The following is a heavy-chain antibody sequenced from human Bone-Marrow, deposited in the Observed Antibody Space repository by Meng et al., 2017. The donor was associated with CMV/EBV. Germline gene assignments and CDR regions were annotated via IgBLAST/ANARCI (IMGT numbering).Heavy chain of an antibody. CDR3: ARGVYYYDSDAFSTWFDP. V-gene: IGHV4-34*01. CDR2: INHRGST. CDR1: GGSISGYY. Sequence: GSLRLSCTLSGGSISGYYWSWIRQPPGKGLEWTGEINHRGSTNYNPSLKSRVSISVDTSKNQFSLKLSSVTAADTAMYYCARGVYYYDSDAFSTWFDPWGQGTLVTVSS. D-gene: IGHD3-22*01. J-gene: IGHJ5*02.